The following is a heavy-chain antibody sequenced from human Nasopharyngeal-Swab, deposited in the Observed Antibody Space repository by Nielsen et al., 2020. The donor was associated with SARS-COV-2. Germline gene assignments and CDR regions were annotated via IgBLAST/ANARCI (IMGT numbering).Heavy chain of an antibody. J-gene: IGHJ4*02. Sequence: GESLKISCSASGSSFKIYSMHWVRQAPGKGLEWVALISYDGTNKQYADSVKGRFTIYRDNSEKTLYLQMDSLREDDTAMYYCATDIVDLVATTDFWGQGTRVTVSS. V-gene: IGHV3-30-3*01. CDR3: ATDIVDLVATTDF. CDR1: GSSFKIYS. CDR2: ISYDGTNK. D-gene: IGHD2-15*01.